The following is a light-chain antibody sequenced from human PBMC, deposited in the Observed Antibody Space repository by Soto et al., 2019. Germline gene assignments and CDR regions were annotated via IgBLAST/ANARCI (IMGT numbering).Light chain of an antibody. J-gene: IGLJ1*01. CDR3: QSYDSSLSGYV. Sequence: QSVLTQPPSVSWAPGQRVTFSCTGSSSNIGAGYDVHWYQQLPGTAPKLLIYGNHNRPSGVPDRISGSKSGTSASLAITGLQAEDVADYYCQSYDSSLSGYVFGTGTKVTVL. CDR2: GNH. V-gene: IGLV1-40*01. CDR1: SSNIGAGYD.